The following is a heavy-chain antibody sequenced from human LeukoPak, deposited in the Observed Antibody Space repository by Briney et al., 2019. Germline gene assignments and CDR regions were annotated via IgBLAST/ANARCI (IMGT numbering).Heavy chain of an antibody. CDR1: RYSFTSSW. CDR3: VYCSGGSSSYGMDV. Sequence: GESLKISRKGARYSFTSSWIAWVRQMPGKGLEWMGIIYLGDSDTRYSPSFQGQVTISADKSISTAYLQWSSLKASDTAIYFCVYCSGGSSSYGMDVWGQGTTVTVSS. V-gene: IGHV5-51*01. D-gene: IGHD2-15*01. CDR2: IYLGDSDT. J-gene: IGHJ6*02.